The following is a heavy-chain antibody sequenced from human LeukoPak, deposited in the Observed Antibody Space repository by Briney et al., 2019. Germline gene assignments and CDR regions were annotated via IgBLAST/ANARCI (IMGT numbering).Heavy chain of an antibody. J-gene: IGHJ5*02. D-gene: IGHD3-9*01. Sequence: EASVKVSCKASGYTFTSYDINWVRQATGQGLEWMGWMNPNSGNTGYAQKFQGRVTMTRNTSISTAYMELSSLRSEDTAVYYCARGYDTLTGRNWFDPWGQGTLVTVSS. CDR3: ARGYDTLTGRNWFDP. CDR2: MNPNSGNT. CDR1: GYTFTSYD. V-gene: IGHV1-8*01.